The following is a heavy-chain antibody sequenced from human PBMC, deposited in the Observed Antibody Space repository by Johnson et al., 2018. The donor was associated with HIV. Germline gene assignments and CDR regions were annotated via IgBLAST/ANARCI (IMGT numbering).Heavy chain of an antibody. CDR3: ARDSTPWGGDYVDYTFDI. D-gene: IGHD4-17*01. Sequence: QVQLVESGGGVVRPGGSLRLSCAASGFTFSDYYMSWIRQAPGKGLEWVSYISTSGATIYYADSVKGRFTISRDNAKKSLYLQMNSLRSEDTALYYCARDSTPWGGDYVDYTFDIWGQGTRVTVSS. V-gene: IGHV3-11*04. CDR2: ISTSGATI. J-gene: IGHJ3*02. CDR1: GFTFSDYY.